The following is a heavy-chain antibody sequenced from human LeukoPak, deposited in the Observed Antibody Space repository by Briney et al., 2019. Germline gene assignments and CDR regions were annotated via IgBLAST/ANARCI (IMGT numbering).Heavy chain of an antibody. D-gene: IGHD6-6*01. CDR1: GFTFSSYE. CDR3: ARDPYSSTWSYGMDV. CDR2: ISSNGSPI. Sequence: PGGSLRLSCAASGFTFSSYEMNWVRQAPGKGLEWVSYISSNGSPIFYADSVKGRFTISRDNAKNSLFLQMNTLRAEDTAVYYCARDPYSSTWSYGMDVWGQGTTVAVSS. V-gene: IGHV3-48*03. J-gene: IGHJ6*02.